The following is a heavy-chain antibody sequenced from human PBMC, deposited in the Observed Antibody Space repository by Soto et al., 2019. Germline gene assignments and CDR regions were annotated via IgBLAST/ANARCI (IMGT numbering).Heavy chain of an antibody. J-gene: IGHJ4*02. D-gene: IGHD2-15*01. Sequence: SETLSLTCTVSGGSISSGGYYWSWIRQHPGKGLEWIGYIYYSGSTYYNPSLKSRGSMSVDRSKNQFSLSLNSVTAADTALYYCARDYCRGGSCYAAYWGQGAPVTVSS. CDR2: IYYSGST. V-gene: IGHV4-31*03. CDR1: GGSISSGGYY. CDR3: ARDYCRGGSCYAAY.